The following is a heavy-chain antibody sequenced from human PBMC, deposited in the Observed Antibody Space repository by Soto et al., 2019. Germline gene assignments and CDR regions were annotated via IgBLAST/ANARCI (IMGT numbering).Heavy chain of an antibody. Sequence: SETLSLTCAVSGGSISSGGYYWSWIRQPPGKGLEWIGYIYYSGSTNYNPSLKSRVTISVDTSKNQFSLKLSSVTAADTAVYYCARRYGASFDYWGQGTLVTVSS. CDR1: GGSISSGGYY. CDR3: ARRYGASFDY. D-gene: IGHD4-17*01. CDR2: IYYSGST. J-gene: IGHJ4*02. V-gene: IGHV4-61*08.